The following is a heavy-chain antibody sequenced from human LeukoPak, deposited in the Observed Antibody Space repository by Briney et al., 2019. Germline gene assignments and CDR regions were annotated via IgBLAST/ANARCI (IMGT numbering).Heavy chain of an antibody. J-gene: IGHJ4*02. CDR2: IYYSGST. Sequence: PSETLSLTCTVSGVSISSSNNFWGWIRQPPGKGLGWIGSIYYSGSTYYNPSLKSRVTISVDTSKNQFSLKLSSVTAADTAVYYCLGVAVAGTGEYWGQGTLVTVSS. CDR1: GVSISSSNNF. CDR3: LGVAVAGTGEY. V-gene: IGHV4-39*01. D-gene: IGHD6-19*01.